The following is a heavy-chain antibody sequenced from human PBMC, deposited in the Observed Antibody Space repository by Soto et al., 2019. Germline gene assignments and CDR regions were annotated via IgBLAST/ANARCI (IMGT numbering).Heavy chain of an antibody. V-gene: IGHV3-30-3*01. Sequence: QVQVLESGGGVVQPGGSLRISSATSGFTFSDYSMHWLRQTPGKGLEWVAVTSSTGGTTFYADSVRGRFTVSRDNSKNTLYLHMNSLRPEDTAVYYCAREVVLTEWYFDNWGQGILVTVSS. CDR3: AREVVLTEWYFDN. CDR2: TSSTGGTT. J-gene: IGHJ4*02. D-gene: IGHD2-21*01. CDR1: GFTFSDYS.